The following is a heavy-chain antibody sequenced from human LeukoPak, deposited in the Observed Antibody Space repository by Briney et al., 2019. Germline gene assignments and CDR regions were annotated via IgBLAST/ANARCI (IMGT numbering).Heavy chain of an antibody. CDR3: AKYREGTIADYIDL. CDR1: GFTFSRYA. CDR2: ISGSGGST. J-gene: IGHJ4*02. V-gene: IGHV3-23*01. D-gene: IGHD1-7*01. Sequence: GGSLRLSCAASGFTFSRYAMNWVRQAPGKGLEWVSSISGSGGSTYYADSVKGRFTISRDNSKNTLYLQMNSLRGEDTAVYYCAKYREGTIADYIDLGSQGTLVTVSS.